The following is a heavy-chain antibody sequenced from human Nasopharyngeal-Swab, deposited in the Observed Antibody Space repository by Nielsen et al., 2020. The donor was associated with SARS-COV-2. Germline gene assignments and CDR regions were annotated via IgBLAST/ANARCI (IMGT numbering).Heavy chain of an antibody. CDR1: GFTFDDYA. CDR3: AKDIRRYSSSPFAPFDY. CDR2: ISWHSGGI. V-gene: IGHV3-9*01. J-gene: IGHJ4*02. Sequence: LKISCAASGFTFDDYAMHWVRQAPGKGLEWVSGISWHSGGIGYADSVKGRFPISRHNAKNSLYLQMNSLRAEDTALYSCAKDIRRYSSSPFAPFDYWGQGTLVTVSS. D-gene: IGHD6-6*01.